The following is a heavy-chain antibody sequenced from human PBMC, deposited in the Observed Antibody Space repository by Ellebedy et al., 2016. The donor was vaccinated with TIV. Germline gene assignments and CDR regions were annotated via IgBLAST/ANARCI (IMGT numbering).Heavy chain of an antibody. Sequence: PGGSLRLSCAASGFTFSNAWMSWVRQAPGKGLEWVGRIKSKTDGGTTDYAAPVKDRFTISRDDSKNTLYLQMNSLKTEDTAVYYCTTHSPKYKNFDSWGQGTLVTVSS. V-gene: IGHV3-15*01. D-gene: IGHD1-1*01. CDR3: TTHSPKYKNFDS. CDR1: GFTFSNAW. J-gene: IGHJ4*02. CDR2: IKSKTDGGTT.